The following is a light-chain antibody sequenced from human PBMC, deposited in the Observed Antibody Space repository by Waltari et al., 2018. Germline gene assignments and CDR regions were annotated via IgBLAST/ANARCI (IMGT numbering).Light chain of an antibody. CDR1: HSITTW. J-gene: IGKJ3*01. CDR2: EAS. CDR3: QQFNTYPIP. Sequence: DIMMTQLLSTLSASVGDRVDITCRASHSITTWLAWYQQKPGKAPKLLIYEASSLENGVPSRFSGSGSGTEFTLTISSLQPDDFATYYCQQFNTYPIPFGRGTKVDIK. V-gene: IGKV1-5*03.